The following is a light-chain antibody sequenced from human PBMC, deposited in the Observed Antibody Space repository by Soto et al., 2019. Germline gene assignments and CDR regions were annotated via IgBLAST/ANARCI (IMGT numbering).Light chain of an antibody. V-gene: IGKV1-33*01. CDR3: QQYDNRPPWT. CDR1: QDISNY. J-gene: IGKJ1*01. Sequence: DIQMTQSPSSLSASVGDRVTITCQASQDISNYLNWYKQKPGKAPKLLIYDASNLETGAPSRFSGSGSRTDFTFTIRSLQPEYIATDYCQQYDNRPPWTIGQGTNVEIK. CDR2: DAS.